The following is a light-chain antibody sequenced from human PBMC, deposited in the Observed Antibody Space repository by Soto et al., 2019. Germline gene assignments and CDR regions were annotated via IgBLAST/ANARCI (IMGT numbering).Light chain of an antibody. V-gene: IGLV1-51*01. CDR1: SSNIGNNY. Sequence: QSVLTQPPSVSAAPGQTVTISCSGSSSNIGNNYVSWYQQLPGTAPKLLMYDNNKRPSGIPDRFSGCKSGTSATLRITGLQTGDEADYYCGTWDSSLSAVVFGGGTKLTVL. J-gene: IGLJ2*01. CDR2: DNN. CDR3: GTWDSSLSAVV.